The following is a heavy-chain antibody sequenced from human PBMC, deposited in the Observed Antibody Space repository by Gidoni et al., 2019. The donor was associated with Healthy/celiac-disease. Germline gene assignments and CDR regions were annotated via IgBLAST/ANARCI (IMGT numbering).Heavy chain of an antibody. Sequence: QVQLQESGPGLVKPSETLSLTCTVSGGSISSYYWSWIRQPPGKGLEWIGYIYYSGSTNYNPSLKSRVTISVDTSKNQFSLKLSSVTAADTAVYYCASSPKGSGWFFGYWGQGTLVTVSS. D-gene: IGHD6-19*01. CDR3: ASSPKGSGWFFGY. J-gene: IGHJ4*02. CDR1: GGSISSYY. V-gene: IGHV4-59*08. CDR2: IYYSGST.